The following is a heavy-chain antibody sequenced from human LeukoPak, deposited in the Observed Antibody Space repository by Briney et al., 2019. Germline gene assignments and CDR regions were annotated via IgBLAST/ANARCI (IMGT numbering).Heavy chain of an antibody. CDR2: ISSSSSYI. D-gene: IGHD1-26*01. CDR3: ARDGEVGVGRWFDP. J-gene: IGHJ5*02. CDR1: GFTFSSYS. V-gene: IGHV3-21*01. Sequence: GGSLRLSCVASGFTFSSYSMNWVRQAPGKGLEWVSSISSSSSYIYYADSVKGRFTFSRDNAKNSLSLQMNSLRAEDTAVYYCARDGEVGVGRWFDPWGQGTLVTVSS.